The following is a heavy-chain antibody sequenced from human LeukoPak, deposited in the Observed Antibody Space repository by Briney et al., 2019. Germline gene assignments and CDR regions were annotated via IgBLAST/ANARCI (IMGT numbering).Heavy chain of an antibody. CDR1: GFTFDDYA. J-gene: IGHJ4*02. V-gene: IGHV3-9*01. D-gene: IGHD2-15*01. CDR2: ISWNSGSI. CDR3: AGYCSGGSCPDEG. Sequence: PGGSLRLSCAASGFTFDDYAMHWVRQAPGKGLEWVSGISWNSGSIGYADSVKGRSTISRDNAKNSLYLQMNSLRAEDAALYYCAGYCSGGSCPDEGWGQGTLVTVSS.